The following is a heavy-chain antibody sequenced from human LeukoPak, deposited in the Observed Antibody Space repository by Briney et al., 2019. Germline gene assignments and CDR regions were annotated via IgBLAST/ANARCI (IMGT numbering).Heavy chain of an antibody. CDR2: ISSSSSYI. CDR1: GFTFSSYS. Sequence: GGSLRLSCAASGFTFSSYSMNWVRQAPGKGLEWVSSISSSSSYIYYADSVKGRFIISRDNAKNSLYLQMNSLRAEDTAVYYCARERNPYSGYDLGTDYWGQGTLVTVSS. V-gene: IGHV3-21*01. CDR3: ARERNPYSGYDLGTDY. D-gene: IGHD5-12*01. J-gene: IGHJ4*02.